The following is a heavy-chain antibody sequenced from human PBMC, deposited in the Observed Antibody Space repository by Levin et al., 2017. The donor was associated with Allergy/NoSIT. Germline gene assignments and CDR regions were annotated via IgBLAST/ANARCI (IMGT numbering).Heavy chain of an antibody. CDR2: INPNSGGT. CDR1: GYTFTGYY. V-gene: IGHV1-2*02. D-gene: IGHD5-12*01. J-gene: IGHJ6*02. Sequence: ASVKVSCKASGYTFTGYYMLWVRQAPGQGLEWMGWINPNSGGTNYAQKFQGRVTMTRDTSISTAYMELSRLRSDDTAVYYCASSTRYSGYDSDVYGMDVWGQGTTVTVSS. CDR3: ASSTRYSGYDSDVYGMDV.